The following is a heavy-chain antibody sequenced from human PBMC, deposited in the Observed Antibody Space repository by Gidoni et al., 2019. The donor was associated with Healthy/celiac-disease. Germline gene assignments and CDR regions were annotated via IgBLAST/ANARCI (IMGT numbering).Heavy chain of an antibody. CDR1: GGSFCGYY. J-gene: IGHJ4*02. V-gene: IGHV4-34*01. CDR2: INHSGST. Sequence: QVQLQQWGAGLSKTSETLSLTCAVYGGSFCGYYWSWIRQPPGKGLEWIGEINHSGSTNYNPSLKSRVTISVDTSKNQFSLKLSSVTAADTAVYYCARGRLRYFDYWGLGTLVTVSS. D-gene: IGHD3-9*01. CDR3: ARGRLRYFDY.